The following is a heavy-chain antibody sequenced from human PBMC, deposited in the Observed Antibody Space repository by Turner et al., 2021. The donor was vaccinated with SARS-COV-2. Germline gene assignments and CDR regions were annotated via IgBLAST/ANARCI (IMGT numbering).Heavy chain of an antibody. D-gene: IGHD2-21*02. CDR2: LSYSEMT. CDR3: ATKTHCGSDCYSKYFDL. CDR1: GGLVTNIFYF. J-gene: IGHJ2*01. V-gene: IGHV4-39*01. Sequence: QLQLEESGPGLVKASETLSLTFGVTGGLVTNIFYFWGWVRQAPGRGLVWLASLSYSEMTYHNPSLRSRVSISKDTSKNQFSLRLTSLTTADTAIYYCATKTHCGSDCYSKYFDLWGRGTPVTVAS.